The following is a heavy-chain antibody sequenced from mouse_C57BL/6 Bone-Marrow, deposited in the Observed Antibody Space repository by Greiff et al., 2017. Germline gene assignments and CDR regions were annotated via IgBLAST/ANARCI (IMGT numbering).Heavy chain of an antibody. CDR3: AAWPTIVTYFDY. CDR2: LYPRSSNT. D-gene: IGHD2-5*01. V-gene: IGHV1-81*01. J-gene: IGHJ2*01. Sequence: QVQLQQSGAELARPGASVKLSCKASGYTFTSYGISWVKQRTGQGLEWIGELYPRSSNTYYNEKFKGKATLTADKSASTAYMEIRSLTSEDSAVYFCAAWPTIVTYFDYWGQGTTLTVSS. CDR1: GYTFTSYG.